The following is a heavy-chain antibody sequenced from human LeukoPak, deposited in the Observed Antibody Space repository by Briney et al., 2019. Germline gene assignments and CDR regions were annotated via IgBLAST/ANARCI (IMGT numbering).Heavy chain of an antibody. CDR3: ARLGKTYNMDV. CDR1: GDSISNYY. D-gene: IGHD1/OR15-1a*01. CDR2: LYHSVAA. Sequence: PSETLSLTCTVSGDSISNYYWTWIRQTPGKGLEWIGNLYHSVAADYNPSLKTRVTTSVDTSKDQFSLSLRSSTAADTAVYFCARLGKTYNMDVWGTGTTVTASS. J-gene: IGHJ6*03. V-gene: IGHV4-59*08.